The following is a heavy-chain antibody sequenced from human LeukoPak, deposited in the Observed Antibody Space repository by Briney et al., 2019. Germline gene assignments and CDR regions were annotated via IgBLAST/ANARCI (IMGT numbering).Heavy chain of an antibody. J-gene: IGHJ6*02. CDR3: AKSVYYDSSGYYSYYYGMDV. Sequence: GGSLRLSCAASGFTFSSYAMSWVRLAPGKGPEWVSAISGSGGSTYYADSVKGRFTISRDNSKNTLYLQMNSLRAEDTAVYYCAKSVYYDSSGYYSYYYGMDVWGQGTTVTVSS. D-gene: IGHD3-22*01. CDR2: ISGSGGST. V-gene: IGHV3-23*01. CDR1: GFTFSSYA.